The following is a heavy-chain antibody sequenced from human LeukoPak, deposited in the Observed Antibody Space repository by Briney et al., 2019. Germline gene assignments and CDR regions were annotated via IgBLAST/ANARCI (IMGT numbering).Heavy chain of an antibody. J-gene: IGHJ4*02. V-gene: IGHV3-7*03. CDR1: GLTFSRDW. CDR3: AKYIIMGGAESPLFDY. Sequence: GGSLRLSCEGFGLTFSRDWMSWVRQAPGKGLEWVANIEQDGGETYYGDSVKGRFTISRDNAKNSLYLQMRSLRAEDTAVYYCAKYIIMGGAESPLFDYWGQGTLVTVSS. CDR2: IEQDGGET. D-gene: IGHD2-8*01.